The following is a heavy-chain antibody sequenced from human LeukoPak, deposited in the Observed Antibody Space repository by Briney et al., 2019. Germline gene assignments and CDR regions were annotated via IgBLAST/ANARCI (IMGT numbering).Heavy chain of an antibody. J-gene: IGHJ6*02. CDR2: IKQDASEK. CDR1: GFTFSDYW. CDR3: ARDQGERTTWHYLYHGSDV. D-gene: IGHD4-11*01. V-gene: IGHV3-7*01. Sequence: PGGSLRLSCAASGFTFSDYWMSWVRQAPGKGLEWVANIKQDASEKYFVDSVKGRFTISRDNADNSMYLQMNSLRAGDTAVYYCARDQGERTTWHYLYHGSDVWGQGTTVTVSS.